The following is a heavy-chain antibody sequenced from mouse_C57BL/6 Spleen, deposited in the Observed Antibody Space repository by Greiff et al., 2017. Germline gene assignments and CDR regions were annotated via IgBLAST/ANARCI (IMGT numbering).Heavy chain of an antibody. CDR1: GYTFTSYW. Sequence: QVQLQQPGAELVKPGASVKLSCKASGYTFTSYWMNWVKQRPGQGLEWIGMIHPNSGSTNYNEKFKSKATLTVDKSSSTAYMQRSSLTSEDSAVYYCARHYYGSSYDFDDWGQGTTLTVAA. J-gene: IGHJ2*01. CDR2: IHPNSGST. V-gene: IGHV1-64*01. D-gene: IGHD1-1*01. CDR3: ARHYYGSSYDFDD.